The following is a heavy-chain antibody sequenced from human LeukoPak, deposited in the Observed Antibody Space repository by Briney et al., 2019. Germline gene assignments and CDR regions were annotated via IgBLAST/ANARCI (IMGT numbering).Heavy chain of an antibody. Sequence: ASVKVSCKASGYTFTNYGITWVRQAPGQGLEWMGWISTYNGYTNYAQKFQGRVTMTTDTSTSTVYMELRSLRSDDTAVYYCARDRVAFDIWGQGTMVTVSS. CDR1: GYTFTNYG. V-gene: IGHV1-18*01. CDR3: ARDRVAFDI. J-gene: IGHJ3*02. CDR2: ISTYNGYT.